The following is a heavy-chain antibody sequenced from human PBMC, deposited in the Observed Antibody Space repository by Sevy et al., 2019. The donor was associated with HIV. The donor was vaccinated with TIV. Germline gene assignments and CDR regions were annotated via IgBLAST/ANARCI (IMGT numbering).Heavy chain of an antibody. V-gene: IGHV3-48*01. Sequence: GGSLRLSCAASGFTFSSYSMNWVRQAPGKGLEWVSYISSSSSTIYYADSVKGRFTISRENAKNALYLEMNSLRAEDTAVYYCAGTPPPMVMWTDYWGQGTLVTVSS. J-gene: IGHJ4*02. CDR2: ISSSSSTI. D-gene: IGHD5-18*01. CDR3: AGTPPPMVMWTDY. CDR1: GFTFSSYS.